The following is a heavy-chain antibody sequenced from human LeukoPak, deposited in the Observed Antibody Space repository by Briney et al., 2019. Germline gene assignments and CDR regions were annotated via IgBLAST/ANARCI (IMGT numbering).Heavy chain of an antibody. D-gene: IGHD5-24*01. CDR2: IVVGSGNT. CDR1: GFTFTSSA. J-gene: IGHJ3*02. V-gene: IGHV1-58*02. CDR3: AARNLRWLQYTDDAFDI. Sequence: SVRVSCKASGFTFTSSAMQWVRQARGQRLEWIGWIVVGSGNTNYAQKFQERVTITRDMSTSTDYMELSGLRSEDTAVYYCAARNLRWLQYTDDAFDIWGQGTMVTVSS.